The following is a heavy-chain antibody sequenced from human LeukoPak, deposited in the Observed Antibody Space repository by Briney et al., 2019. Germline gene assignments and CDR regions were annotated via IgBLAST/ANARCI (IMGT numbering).Heavy chain of an antibody. Sequence: GGSLRLSCAAAGFTFSSAWMSWGRPAPGKVLEWVGRIKTKTDGGTTDYAAAVKGRFTISSDDSKNTLYLQMNSLKTEDTAVYYCTTDGYCSGGSCYSGDYWGQGTLVTVSS. J-gene: IGHJ4*02. CDR3: TTDGYCSGGSCYSGDY. CDR2: IKTKTDGGTT. V-gene: IGHV3-15*01. CDR1: GFTFSSAW. D-gene: IGHD2-15*01.